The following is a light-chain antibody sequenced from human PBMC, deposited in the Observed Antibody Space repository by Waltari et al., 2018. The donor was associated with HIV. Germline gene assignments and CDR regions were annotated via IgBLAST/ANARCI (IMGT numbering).Light chain of an antibody. CDR2: GNS. CDR3: QSYDSSLSGNYV. J-gene: IGLJ1*01. Sequence: QSVLTQPPSVSGAPGQRVTISCPGRSSNIGAGYDVHWYQQLPGTAPKLLIYGNSNRPSGVPDRFSGSKSGTSASLAITGLQAEDEADYYCQSYDSSLSGNYVFGTGTKVTVL. CDR1: SSNIGAGYD. V-gene: IGLV1-40*01.